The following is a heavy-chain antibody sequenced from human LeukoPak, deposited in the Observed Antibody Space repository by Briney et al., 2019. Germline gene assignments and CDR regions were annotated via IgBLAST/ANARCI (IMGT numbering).Heavy chain of an antibody. J-gene: IGHJ4*02. CDR1: RFTFSSYA. CDR2: ISGSGGVT. V-gene: IGHV3-23*01. D-gene: IGHD4-23*01. Sequence: GGSLRLSCAASRFTFSSYAMSWVRQAPGKGLEWVSAISGSGGVTYYADSVKGRFTISRDNSNNTLYLQMNSLRAEDTAVYYCAKDYGGNSVGPLGYWGQGTLVTVSS. CDR3: AKDYGGNSVGPLGY.